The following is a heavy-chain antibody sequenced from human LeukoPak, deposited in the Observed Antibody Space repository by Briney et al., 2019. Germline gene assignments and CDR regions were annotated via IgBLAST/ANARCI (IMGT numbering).Heavy chain of an antibody. J-gene: IGHJ4*02. CDR1: GGSISGYY. D-gene: IGHD3-3*01. CDR2: IYYSGST. CDR3: ARHADVWSGGLFDS. V-gene: IGHV4-59*08. Sequence: SETLSLTCTVSGGSISGYYWSWIRQPPGEGVEWIGYIYYSGSTNYNPSLTGRVTISVDTSKNQFSLKLSSVTAADTALYYCARHADVWSGGLFDSWGQGTLVTVSS.